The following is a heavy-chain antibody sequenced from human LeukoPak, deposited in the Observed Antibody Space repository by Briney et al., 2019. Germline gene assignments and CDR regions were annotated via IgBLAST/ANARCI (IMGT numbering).Heavy chain of an antibody. D-gene: IGHD1-26*01. CDR3: ARGGPSYDGSYYYDY. Sequence: ASVKVSCKASGGTFSSYAISWVRQAPGQGLEWMGGIIPIFGTANYAQKFQGRVTITADESTSTAYMELSSLRSEDTAVYYCARGGPSYDGSYYYDYWGQGTLVTVSS. CDR1: GGTFSSYA. V-gene: IGHV1-69*13. CDR2: IIPIFGTA. J-gene: IGHJ4*02.